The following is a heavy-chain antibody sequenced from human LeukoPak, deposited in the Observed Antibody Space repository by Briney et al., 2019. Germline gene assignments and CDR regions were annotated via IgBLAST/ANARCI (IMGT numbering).Heavy chain of an antibody. CDR2: ISHDGNVI. D-gene: IGHD1-1*01. Sequence: PGGCLRLSCAAAGFTFSSHVMHWVRQAPGKGLVWVSRISHDGNVITYADSVEGRFTVSRDNADNSLYLQMNSLRDEDTAVYYCTRDSRYNMDVWGQGTTVTVSS. J-gene: IGHJ6*02. CDR3: TRDSRYNMDV. CDR1: GFTFSSHV. V-gene: IGHV3-74*01.